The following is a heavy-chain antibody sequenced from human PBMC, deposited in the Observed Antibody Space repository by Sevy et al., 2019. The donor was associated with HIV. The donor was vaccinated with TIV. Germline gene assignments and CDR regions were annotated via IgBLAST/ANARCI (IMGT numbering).Heavy chain of an antibody. CDR3: TTQWF. D-gene: IGHD3-22*01. CDR1: GITFSNTW. J-gene: IGHJ4*02. V-gene: IGHV3-15*01. Sequence: GGSLRLSCAGSGITFSNTWMSWVRQAPGKGLEWFGRIKSKTDGGTTDYAAPVKGRFSISRDDSKNTLYLQMNSLKTEDTAVYYCTTQWFWGQGTLVTVSS. CDR2: IKSKTDGGTT.